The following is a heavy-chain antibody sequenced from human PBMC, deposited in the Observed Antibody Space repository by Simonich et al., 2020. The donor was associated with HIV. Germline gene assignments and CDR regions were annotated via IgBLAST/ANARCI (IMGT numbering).Heavy chain of an antibody. CDR1: GRSLSGSY. V-gene: IGHV4-34*12. Sequence: QVQLQQWGAGLLKPSETLSLTCAVYGRSLSGSYWSWIRQPPGKGLECIGEIIHSGGTNYNPSLKSRVTISVDTTKNQFSLKLNSLTAADTAVYYCARGGACSGDCDNWFDSWGQGTLVTVSS. D-gene: IGHD2-21*02. J-gene: IGHJ5*01. CDR3: ARGGACSGDCDNWFDS. CDR2: IIHSGGT.